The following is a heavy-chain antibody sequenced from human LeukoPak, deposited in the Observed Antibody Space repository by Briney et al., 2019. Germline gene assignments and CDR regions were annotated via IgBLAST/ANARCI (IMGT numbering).Heavy chain of an antibody. J-gene: IGHJ4*02. CDR2: IKHSAST. Sequence: SETLSLTCAVYGGSFSASYRSWIRHPPGKGLEWIWEIKHSASTNYNPSLTGRVAISVDTSKHQFSLKLSSVTAADTAVYYCASDNLEVSFDYCGQGGLVTVSS. V-gene: IGHV4-34*01. CDR1: GGSFSASY. D-gene: IGHD1-1*01. CDR3: ASDNLEVSFDY.